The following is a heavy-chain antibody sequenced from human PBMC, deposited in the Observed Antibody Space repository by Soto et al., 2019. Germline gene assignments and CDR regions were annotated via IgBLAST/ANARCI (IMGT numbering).Heavy chain of an antibody. J-gene: IGHJ4*02. D-gene: IGHD3-9*01. Sequence: QITLKESGPTLVKPTQTLTLTCTFSGFSLSTTAMGVAWIRQPPGKALEWLALIYWDDDKRYSPSLKSRLTITKDTSKNQVVLTMTNMDPVHTATYYCAHSRKSYYDILTGYNYWGQGTLVTVSS. V-gene: IGHV2-5*02. CDR1: GFSLSTTAMG. CDR2: IYWDDDK. CDR3: AHSRKSYYDILTGYNY.